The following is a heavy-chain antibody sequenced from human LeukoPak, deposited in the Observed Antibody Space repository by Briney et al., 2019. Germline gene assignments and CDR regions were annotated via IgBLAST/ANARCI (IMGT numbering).Heavy chain of an antibody. V-gene: IGHV1-18*04. CDR2: ISAYNGNT. J-gene: IGHJ4*02. Sequence: ASVKVSCKASGYTFTGYYMHWVRQAPGQGLEWMGWISAYNGNTNYAQKLQGRVTMTTDTSTSTAYMELRSLRSDDTAVYYCARGRVAAAGPVFDYWGQGTLVTVSS. CDR3: ARGRVAAAGPVFDY. CDR1: GYTFTGYY. D-gene: IGHD6-13*01.